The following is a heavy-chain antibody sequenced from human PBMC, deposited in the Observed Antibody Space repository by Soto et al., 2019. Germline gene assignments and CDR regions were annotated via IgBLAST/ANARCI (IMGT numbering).Heavy chain of an antibody. D-gene: IGHD6-13*01. CDR3: ARNSYSSRWDFFDY. V-gene: IGHV5-10-1*01. CDR2: IDPSDSYT. Sequence: PGESLKISCKGSGYTFTSYWITWGRQMPGKGLEWMARIDPSDSYTNYRPSFQGHVTISVDKSINTAYLQWSGLKASDTAMYFCARNSYSSRWDFFDYWGQGSMVTVYS. J-gene: IGHJ4*02. CDR1: GYTFTSYW.